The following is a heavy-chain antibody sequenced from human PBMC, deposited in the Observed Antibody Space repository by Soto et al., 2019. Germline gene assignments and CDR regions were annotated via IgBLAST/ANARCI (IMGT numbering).Heavy chain of an antibody. V-gene: IGHV1-3*01. Sequence: ASVKVSCKASGYTFTSYAMHWVRQAPGQRHEWMGWINAGNGNTKYSQKFQGRFTISRDDSKNSLYLQMNSLRAEDTAVYYCAKTAGYDYVWGSSGLDPWGQGTLVTVSS. CDR1: GYTFTSYA. D-gene: IGHD3-16*01. CDR3: AKTAGYDYVWGSSGLDP. CDR2: INAGNGNT. J-gene: IGHJ5*02.